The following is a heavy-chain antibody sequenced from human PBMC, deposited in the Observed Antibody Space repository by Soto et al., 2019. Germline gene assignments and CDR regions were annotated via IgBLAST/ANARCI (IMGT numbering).Heavy chain of an antibody. Sequence: EVQVVESGGDLIQPGGSLRLSCAVSGFTFSTYFMGWVRQAPGMGLEWVAHINQDGSGKFYVDSVKGRFTMSRDNAKKSLYLQMDSLSGEDTALCLCGCWTFDFDIWGQGTMDTVSS. CDR2: INQDGSGK. CDR3: GCWTFDFDI. D-gene: IGHD1-1*01. CDR1: GFTFSTYF. J-gene: IGHJ3*02. V-gene: IGHV3-7*01.